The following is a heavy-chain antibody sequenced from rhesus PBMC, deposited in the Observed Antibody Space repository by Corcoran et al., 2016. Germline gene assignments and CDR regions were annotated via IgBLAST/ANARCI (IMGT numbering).Heavy chain of an antibody. CDR2: IYGSSGAT. V-gene: IGHV4-160*01. D-gene: IGHD1-38*01. CDR3: AREDFAPGHGLNS. J-gene: IGHJ6*01. CDR1: GFSISSDY. Sequence: QEQLQESGPGPVRPSETLSLTCAVSGFSISSDYWTWFRPPPGEGLVWIGCIYGSSGATYYNSFLKSRVTISTDTSKNQFSLKLNSVTAADMAVYYCAREDFAPGHGLNSWGQGVVVTVSS.